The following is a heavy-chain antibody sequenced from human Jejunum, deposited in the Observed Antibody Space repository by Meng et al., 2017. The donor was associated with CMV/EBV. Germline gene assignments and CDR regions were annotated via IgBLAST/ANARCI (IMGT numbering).Heavy chain of an antibody. Sequence: CKVAGFSVGISHMNWVRQAAGKGLEWVSVICSGDTTHYADSVKGRFIISRDNSMNTLYLQMDSLRAEDTAVYYCVVGHDSRKVAYWGQGTLVTVSS. V-gene: IGHV3-53*01. D-gene: IGHD2-15*01. CDR1: GFSVGISH. CDR3: VVGHDSRKVAY. CDR2: ICSGDTT. J-gene: IGHJ4*02.